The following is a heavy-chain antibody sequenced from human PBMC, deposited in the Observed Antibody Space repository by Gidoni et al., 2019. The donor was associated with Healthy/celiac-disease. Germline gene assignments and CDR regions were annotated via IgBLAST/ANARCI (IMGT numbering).Heavy chain of an antibody. CDR3: ARDSVVPAAMAEYYFDY. CDR2: INWNGGST. V-gene: IGHV3-20*04. Sequence: EVQLVESGGGVVRPGGSLRLSCAASGFTFDDYGMSWVRQAPGKGLEWVSGINWNGGSTGYADSVNGRFTISRDNAKNSLYLQMNSLRAEDTALYYCARDSVVPAAMAEYYFDYWGQGTLVTVSS. D-gene: IGHD2-2*01. CDR1: GFTFDDYG. J-gene: IGHJ4*02.